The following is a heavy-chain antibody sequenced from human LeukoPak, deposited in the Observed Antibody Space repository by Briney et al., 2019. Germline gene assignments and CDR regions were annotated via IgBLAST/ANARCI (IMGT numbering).Heavy chain of an antibody. D-gene: IGHD3-9*01. V-gene: IGHV3-9*03. CDR2: ISWNSGSR. J-gene: IGHJ4*02. Sequence: SGGSLRLSCVASGFTFDDYAMHWVRQAPGKGLEWVSGISWNSGSRGYADSVKGRFTISRDNAKTSVYLQMNSLRAEDMALYYCAKGPDYDILTPIDYWGQGTLVTVSS. CDR3: AKGPDYDILTPIDY. CDR1: GFTFDDYA.